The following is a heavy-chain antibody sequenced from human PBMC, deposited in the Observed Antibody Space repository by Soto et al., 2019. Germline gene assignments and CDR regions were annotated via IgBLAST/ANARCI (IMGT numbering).Heavy chain of an antibody. Sequence: ASVKVSCKASGYTFTSYGISWVRQAPGQGLEWMGWISAYNGNTNYAQKLQGRVTMTTDTSTSTAYMELRSLRSDDTAVYYCARRPDYDFWSGYYLLVGKTYNYYYYCGMDVWGQGTTVTVSS. CDR3: ARRPDYDFWSGYYLLVGKTYNYYYYCGMDV. CDR2: ISAYNGNT. CDR1: GYTFTSYG. V-gene: IGHV1-18*01. D-gene: IGHD3-3*01. J-gene: IGHJ6*02.